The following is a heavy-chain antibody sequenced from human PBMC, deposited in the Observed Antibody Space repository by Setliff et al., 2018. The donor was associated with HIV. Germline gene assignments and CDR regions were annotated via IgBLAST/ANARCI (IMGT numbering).Heavy chain of an antibody. J-gene: IGHJ6*02. Sequence: EASVKVSCKASGYTFTSYDINWVRQATGQGLEWTGWMNPNSGNTGYAQKFQGRVTITRNTSISTAYMELSSLRSEDTAVYYCARDRYYDYVWGSLLGYYYGMDVWGQGTTVTVSS. CDR2: MNPNSGNT. CDR1: GYTFTSYD. CDR3: ARDRYYDYVWGSLLGYYYGMDV. V-gene: IGHV1-8*03. D-gene: IGHD3-16*01.